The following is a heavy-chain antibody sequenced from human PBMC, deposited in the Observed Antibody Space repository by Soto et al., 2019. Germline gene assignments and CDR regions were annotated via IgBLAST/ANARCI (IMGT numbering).Heavy chain of an antibody. D-gene: IGHD3-16*01. CDR2: ISYDGSNK. CDR1: GFTFSSYG. J-gene: IGHJ6*03. Sequence: QVQLVESGGGVVQPGRSLRLSCAASGFTFSSYGMHWVRQASGKGLEWVAVISYDGSNKYYADSVKGRCTISRDNSKNILYLQMNSLRAEDTAVYYCAKESYECTSYYCVGVWGKGTTVTGSS. CDR3: AKESYECTSYYCVGV. V-gene: IGHV3-30*18.